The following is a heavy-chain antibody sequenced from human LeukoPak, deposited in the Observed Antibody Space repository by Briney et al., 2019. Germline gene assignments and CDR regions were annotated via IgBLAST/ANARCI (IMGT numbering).Heavy chain of an antibody. D-gene: IGHD3-22*01. J-gene: IGHJ4*02. CDR1: GYTFTSYG. CDR3: ARAGQGYYYDTSAYYYDY. Sequence: ASVKVSCKASGYTFTSYGISWVRQAPGQGLEWMGWISAYNGNTNYAQKLQGRVTMTTDTSTSKAYMELRSLRSDDTAVYYCARAGQGYYYDTSAYYYDYWGQGTLVTVSS. V-gene: IGHV1-18*01. CDR2: ISAYNGNT.